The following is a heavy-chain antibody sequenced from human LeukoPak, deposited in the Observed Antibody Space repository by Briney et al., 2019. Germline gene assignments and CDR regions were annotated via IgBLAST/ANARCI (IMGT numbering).Heavy chain of an antibody. V-gene: IGHV1-2*02. CDR3: ARVHMYSSSPNFDY. D-gene: IGHD6-6*01. Sequence: ASVKVSCKASGYTFTGYYMHWVRQAPGQGLEWMGWINPNSGGTNYAQKFQGRVTMTRDTSTSTAYMELSRLRSDDTAVYYCARVHMYSSSPNFDYWGQGTLVTVSS. CDR2: INPNSGGT. J-gene: IGHJ4*02. CDR1: GYTFTGYY.